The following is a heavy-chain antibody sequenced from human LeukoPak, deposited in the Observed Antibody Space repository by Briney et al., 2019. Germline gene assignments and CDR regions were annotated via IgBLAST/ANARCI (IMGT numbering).Heavy chain of an antibody. J-gene: IGHJ5*02. Sequence: PGGSLRLSCSASGFTFSNFAMIWFRQAPGKRLEWVSSISNTGGDIYYADSVKGRFTMSRDNSRNTLYLLMSSLGVEDTAIYYCASRHPDIAGPWGQGTLVTVSS. CDR2: ISNTGGDI. V-gene: IGHV3-23*01. D-gene: IGHD5-12*01. CDR3: ASRHPDIAGP. CDR1: GFTFSNFA.